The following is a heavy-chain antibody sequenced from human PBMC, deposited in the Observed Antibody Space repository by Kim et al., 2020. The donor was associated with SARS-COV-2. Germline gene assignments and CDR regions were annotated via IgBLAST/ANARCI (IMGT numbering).Heavy chain of an antibody. V-gene: IGHV3-11*01. Sequence: GTSVNYVDTVNGRFTISRDNAKKSLSLQMNSLTPEDTAVYYCVREPASWGQGTLVTVSS. CDR2: GTSV. J-gene: IGHJ1*01. CDR3: VREPAS.